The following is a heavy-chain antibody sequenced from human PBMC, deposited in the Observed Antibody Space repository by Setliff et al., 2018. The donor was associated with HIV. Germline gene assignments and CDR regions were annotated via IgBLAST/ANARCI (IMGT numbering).Heavy chain of an antibody. D-gene: IGHD3-16*01. J-gene: IGHJ4*02. V-gene: IGHV1-69*13. CDR3: ATGGHRLHDY. Sequence: SVKVSCKASGDTFSNYAISWVRQAPGQGLEWMGWMNPHSGKVGHAQKFQGRVTITADESTSTAYMELSSLRSEDTAVYYCATGGHRLHDYWGQGTLVTVSS. CDR1: GDTFSNYA. CDR2: MNPHSGKV.